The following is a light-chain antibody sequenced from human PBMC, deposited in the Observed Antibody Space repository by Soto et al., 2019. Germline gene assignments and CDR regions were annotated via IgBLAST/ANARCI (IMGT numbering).Light chain of an antibody. V-gene: IGLV2-8*01. CDR3: SSYAGINNLGV. Sequence: QSALTQPPSASGSPGQSVTISFTGTSSDVGGYKYVSWYQQHPGKAPKLMIFEVNKRPSGVPDRFSGSKSGNTASLTVSGLQADDEADYYCSSYAGINNLGVFGTGTKVTVL. CDR1: SSDVGGYKY. J-gene: IGLJ1*01. CDR2: EVN.